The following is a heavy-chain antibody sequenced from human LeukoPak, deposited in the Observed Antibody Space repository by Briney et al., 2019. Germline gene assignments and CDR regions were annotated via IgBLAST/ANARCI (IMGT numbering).Heavy chain of an antibody. CDR3: ARVQTRYCSGGSCYFPDFDY. V-gene: IGHV1-69*05. D-gene: IGHD2-15*01. J-gene: IGHJ4*02. CDR2: FIPIFGTA. CDR1: GGTFSSYA. Sequence: GASVKVSCKASGGTFSSYAISWVRQAPGQGLEWMGGFIPIFGTANYTQKFQGRVTITTDESTSTAYMELSSLRSEDTAVYYCARVQTRYCSGGSCYFPDFDYWGQGTLVTVSS.